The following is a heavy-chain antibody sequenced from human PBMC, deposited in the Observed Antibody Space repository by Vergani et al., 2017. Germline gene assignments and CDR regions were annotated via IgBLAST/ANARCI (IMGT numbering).Heavy chain of an antibody. CDR3: AGHIVVVPAAITMSAGYGMDV. Sequence: QVQLVQSGAEVKKPGSSVKVSCKASGGTFSSYAISWVRQAPGQGLEWMGRIIPIFGTANYAQKFQGRVTITADESTSTAYMELSSLRSEDTAVYYWAGHIVVVPAAITMSAGYGMDVWGQGTTVTVSS. CDR2: IIPIFGTA. D-gene: IGHD2-2*02. V-gene: IGHV1-69*18. J-gene: IGHJ6*02. CDR1: GGTFSSYA.